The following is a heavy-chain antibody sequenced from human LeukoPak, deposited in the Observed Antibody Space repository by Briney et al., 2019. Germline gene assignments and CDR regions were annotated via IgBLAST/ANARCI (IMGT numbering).Heavy chain of an antibody. Sequence: TSETLSLTCTVSGGSISSYYWSWIRQPPGKGLEWIGYIYYSGSTNYNPSLKSRVTISVDTSKNQFSLKLSSVTAADTAVYYCARGGTAMVSYWGQGTLVTVSS. CDR3: ARGGTAMVSY. D-gene: IGHD5-18*01. V-gene: IGHV4-59*01. CDR1: GGSISSYY. CDR2: IYYSGST. J-gene: IGHJ4*02.